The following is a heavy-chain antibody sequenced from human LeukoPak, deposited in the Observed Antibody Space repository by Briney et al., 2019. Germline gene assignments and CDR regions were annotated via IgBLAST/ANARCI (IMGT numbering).Heavy chain of an antibody. CDR3: ARAHTRSGGSWGYMSDFDY. J-gene: IGHJ4*02. Sequence: PGGSLRLSCAASGFTFSSYSMNWVRQAPGKGLEWVSSISSSSSYIYYADSVKGRFTISRDNAKNSPYLQMNSLRAEDTAVYYCARAHTRSGGSWGYMSDFDYWGQGTLVTVSS. CDR2: ISSSSSYI. V-gene: IGHV3-21*01. D-gene: IGHD2-15*01. CDR1: GFTFSSYS.